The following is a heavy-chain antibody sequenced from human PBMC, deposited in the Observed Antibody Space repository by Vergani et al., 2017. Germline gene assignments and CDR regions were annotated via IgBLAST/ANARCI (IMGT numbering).Heavy chain of an antibody. D-gene: IGHD6-6*01. CDR3: ARGSRAACYSGPDS. V-gene: IGHV4-61*02. Sequence: QVQLQESGPGLVKPSQTLSLTCTVSGASMSSVGYYWTWIRQSAGKRLEWIGDILGSGTANYNPSFQGRVSMSVATSKNHFSLTLRSVNATDTAVYYCARGSRAACYSGPDSWGQGTRVTVSS. CDR2: ILGSGTA. J-gene: IGHJ4*02. CDR1: GASMSSVGYY.